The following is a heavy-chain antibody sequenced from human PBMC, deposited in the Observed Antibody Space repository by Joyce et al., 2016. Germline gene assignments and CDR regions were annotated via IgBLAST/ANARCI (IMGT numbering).Heavy chain of an antibody. CDR3: VKELHFLEAVA. J-gene: IGHJ5*02. Sequence: EVQVLESGGGLAQPGGSLRLSCAASGFTFRKYSMSWVRQAPGKGLEWVSAISGSGDNTYYADAVKGRFTISRDNSKNTVNLQMNSLRAEDTAVYFCVKELHFLEAVAWGQGTRVTVSS. CDR2: ISGSGDNT. CDR1: GFTFRKYS. D-gene: IGHD3-3*01. V-gene: IGHV3-23*01.